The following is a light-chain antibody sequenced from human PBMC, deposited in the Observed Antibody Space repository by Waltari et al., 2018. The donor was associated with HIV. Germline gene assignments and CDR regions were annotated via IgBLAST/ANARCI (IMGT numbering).Light chain of an antibody. CDR1: QSASSY. J-gene: IGKJ5*01. CDR3: HQRSTWPIT. V-gene: IGKV3-11*01. CDR2: GAT. Sequence: EIVLTQSTATLSLSPGERATISCSASQSASSYLAWYHQKPGQAPRLLIYGATSRATGIPARFSGSGSGTDFTLTISSLEPGDFGVYYCHQRSTWPITFGQGTRLEIK.